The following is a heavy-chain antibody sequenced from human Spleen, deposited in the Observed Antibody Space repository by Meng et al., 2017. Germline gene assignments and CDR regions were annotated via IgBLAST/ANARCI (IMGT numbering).Heavy chain of an antibody. D-gene: IGHD3-22*01. CDR2: SYYSGNT. Sequence: SETLSLTCTVSGGSIDSRSYYWGWIRQPPGKGLEWIGSSYYSGNTYYNPSLRSRVTISVDKSMKQFSLRLTSVTAADTAVYYCARDQYYYGSDNPYYFDYWGQGTLVTVSS. CDR3: ARDQYYYGSDNPYYFDY. V-gene: IGHV4-39*07. CDR1: GGSIDSRSYY. J-gene: IGHJ4*02.